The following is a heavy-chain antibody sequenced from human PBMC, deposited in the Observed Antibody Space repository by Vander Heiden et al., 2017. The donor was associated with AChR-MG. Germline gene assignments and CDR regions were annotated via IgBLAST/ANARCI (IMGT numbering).Heavy chain of an antibody. J-gene: IGHJ6*02. CDR3: ARGEGRAAAGIHYYYGMDV. V-gene: IGHV4-59*01. CDR1: GGSISSYY. D-gene: IGHD6-13*01. Sequence: QVQLQESGPGLVKPSETLSLPCTVSGGSISSYYWSWIRQPPGKGLKWIGYIYYSGSTNYNPSLKSRVTISVDTSKNQFSLKLSSVTAADTAVYYCARGEGRAAAGIHYYYGMDVWGQGTTVTVSS. CDR2: IYYSGST.